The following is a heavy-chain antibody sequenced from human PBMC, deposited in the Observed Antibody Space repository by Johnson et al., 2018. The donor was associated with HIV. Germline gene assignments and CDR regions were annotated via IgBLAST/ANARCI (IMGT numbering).Heavy chain of an antibody. CDR2: ISYDGSNK. D-gene: IGHD3-22*01. CDR1: GLSFSDYG. J-gene: IGHJ3*02. V-gene: IGHV3-30-3*01. CDR3: ARDQGNYYDSSGKPKRAFDI. Sequence: QVQLVESGGGVVQPGRSVRLSCAASGLSFSDYGMHWVRQAPGKGLEWVAVISYDGSNKYYADSVKGRFTISRDKSKNTLYLQMNSLRAEDTAVYYCARDQGNYYDSSGKPKRAFDIWGQGTMVTVSS.